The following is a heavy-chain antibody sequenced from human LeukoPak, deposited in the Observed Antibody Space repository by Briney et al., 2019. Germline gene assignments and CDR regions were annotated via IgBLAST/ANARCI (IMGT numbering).Heavy chain of an antibody. CDR1: GFTFSTSW. CDR3: ARAAYTGSPTSFDY. V-gene: IGHV3-7*04. Sequence: GGSLRLSCAASGFTFSTSWMSWVRQAPGKGLEWVATIKQDGSEKYYVDSVKGRFTISRDNAKISLYLQMNSLRAEDTAVYYCARAAYTGSPTSFDYRGQGTLVTVSS. D-gene: IGHD1-26*01. CDR2: IKQDGSEK. J-gene: IGHJ4*02.